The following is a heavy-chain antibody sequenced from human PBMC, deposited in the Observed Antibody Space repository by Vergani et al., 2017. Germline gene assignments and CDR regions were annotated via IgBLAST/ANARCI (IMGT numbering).Heavy chain of an antibody. J-gene: IGHJ4*02. D-gene: IGHD1/OR15-1a*01. CDR1: GFTFDDYA. CDR2: ISWNSGSI. Sequence: EVQLVESGGGLVQPGRSLRLSCAASGFTFDDYAMHWVRQAPGKGLEWVSGISWNSGSIGYADSVKGRFTISRDNAKNSLYLQMNSLRAEDTAVYYCAKGTAPYNWNKPWSYYFDYWGQGTLVTVSS. V-gene: IGHV3-9*01. CDR3: AKGTAPYNWNKPWSYYFDY.